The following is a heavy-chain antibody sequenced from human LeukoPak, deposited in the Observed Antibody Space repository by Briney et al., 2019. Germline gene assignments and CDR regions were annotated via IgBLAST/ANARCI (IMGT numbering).Heavy chain of an antibody. Sequence: SETLSLTCAVYGGSFSGYYWSWIRQPPGKGLEWIGEINHSGSTNYNPSLKSRVTISVGTSKNQFSLKLGSVTAADTAVYYCARAHYYYDFWSGYYIMGFDYWGQGTLVTVSS. J-gene: IGHJ4*02. CDR2: INHSGST. D-gene: IGHD3-3*01. CDR3: ARAHYYYDFWSGYYIMGFDY. V-gene: IGHV4-34*01. CDR1: GGSFSGYY.